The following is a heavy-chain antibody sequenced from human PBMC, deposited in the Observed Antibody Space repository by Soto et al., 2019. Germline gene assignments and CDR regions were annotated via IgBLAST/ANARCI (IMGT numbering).Heavy chain of an antibody. J-gene: IGHJ5*02. V-gene: IGHV1-3*05. CDR2: INAGNGNT. D-gene: IGHD5-18*01. CDR1: GYTFTSYA. CDR3: ARDPGCNYGNT. Sequence: QVQLVQSGAEEKKPGASVKVSCKASGYTFTSYAMNWVRQAPGQRLEWMGWINAGNGNTKYSQKFQGRVNITRDTYASTAYMELSSLRAEATDVDYGARDPGCNYGNTWGQGTLVSVSS.